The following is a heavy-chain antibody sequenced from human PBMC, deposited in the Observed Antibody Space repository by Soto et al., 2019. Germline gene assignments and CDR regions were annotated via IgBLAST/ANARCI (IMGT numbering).Heavy chain of an antibody. CDR1: GVSLCTRGVG. J-gene: IGHJ4*02. Sequence: QITLKESGPTLVKPTQTLTLTCTFSGVSLCTRGVGVGGIRQPPGKALEWLALIYLDDDTRYSPSLKTKLTITKDTSKKQEVLTMTNMYSIDTATYSCPLLGVSRWFHFWGQVPLVTVSS. D-gene: IGHD6-13*01. CDR2: IYLDDDT. CDR3: PLLGVSRWFHF. V-gene: IGHV2-5*02.